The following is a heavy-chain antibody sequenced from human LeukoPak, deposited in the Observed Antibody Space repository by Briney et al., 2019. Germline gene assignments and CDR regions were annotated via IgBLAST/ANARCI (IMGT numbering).Heavy chain of an antibody. CDR1: GFTFSSYA. CDR3: AKVLWFGEPHYYGMDV. J-gene: IGHJ6*02. V-gene: IGHV3-23*01. D-gene: IGHD3-10*01. Sequence: PGGSLGLSCAASGFTFSSYAMSWVRQAPGKGLEWVSAISGSGGSTYYADSVKGRFTISRDNSKNTLYLQMNSLRAEDTAVYYCAKVLWFGEPHYYGMDVWGQGTTVTVSS. CDR2: ISGSGGST.